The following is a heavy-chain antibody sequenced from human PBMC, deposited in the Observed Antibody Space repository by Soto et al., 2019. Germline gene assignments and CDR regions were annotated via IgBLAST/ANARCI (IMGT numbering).Heavy chain of an antibody. CDR3: AILGGDPRPDAFDI. J-gene: IGHJ3*02. V-gene: IGHV1-2*04. CDR2: INPNSGGT. Sequence: ASVKVSCTASGYTFTGYYMHWVRQAPGQGLEWMGWINPNSGGTNYAQKFQGWVTMTRDTSISTAYMELSRLRSDDTAVYYCAILGGDPRPDAFDIWGQGTMVTVSS. CDR1: GYTFTGYY. D-gene: IGHD3-16*01.